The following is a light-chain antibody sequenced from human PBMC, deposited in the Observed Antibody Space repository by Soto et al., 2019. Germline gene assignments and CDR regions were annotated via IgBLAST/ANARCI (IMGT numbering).Light chain of an antibody. Sequence: EIVMTQSPATLSVSPGERATLSCRASQSVSSNLAWYQQKPGQAPRLLIYGASTRATGIPARFSGSGSGIEFTLPISSLQSEDFAVYYCQQYNNWPPYTFGQGTKLEIK. J-gene: IGKJ2*01. CDR2: GAS. CDR3: QQYNNWPPYT. V-gene: IGKV3-15*01. CDR1: QSVSSN.